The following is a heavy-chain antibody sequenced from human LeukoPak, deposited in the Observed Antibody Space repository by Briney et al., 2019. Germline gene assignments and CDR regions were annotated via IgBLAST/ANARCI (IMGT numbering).Heavy chain of an antibody. CDR2: ISSSSSYI. J-gene: IGHJ6*03. Sequence: GGSLRLSCAASGFTFSSYAMSWVRQAPGKGLEWVSSISSSSSYIYYADSVRGRFSISRDNAKNSLYLQMNSLRAEDTAVYYCAREDASSMDVWGKGTTVTVSS. CDR3: AREDASSMDV. CDR1: GFTFSSYA. V-gene: IGHV3-21*01.